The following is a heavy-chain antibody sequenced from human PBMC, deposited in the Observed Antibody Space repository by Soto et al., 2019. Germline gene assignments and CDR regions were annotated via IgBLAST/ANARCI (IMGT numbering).Heavy chain of an antibody. CDR1: GGSISPYY. V-gene: IGHV4-59*01. J-gene: IGHJ4*02. CDR3: ARGVHLRDVDY. CDR2: IYYSGST. D-gene: IGHD3-10*01. Sequence: PSETLSLTCTVSGGSISPYYWSWIRQPPGKGLEWIGYIYYSGSTNYNPSLKSRVTISVDTSKNQFSLKLSSVTAADTAVYYCARGVHLRDVDYWGQGTLVTVSS.